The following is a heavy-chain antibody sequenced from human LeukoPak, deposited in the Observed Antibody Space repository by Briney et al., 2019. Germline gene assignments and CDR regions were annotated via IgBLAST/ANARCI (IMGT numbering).Heavy chain of an antibody. J-gene: IGHJ4*02. Sequence: GGSLRLSCATSGFTFSNAWMDWVRQAPGKGLEWVGRIKSRIDGGITDYAAPVKGRFTISRDDSKDTLYLQMNSLKTEDTAVYYCIATRYWGQGTLVTVSS. CDR1: GFTFSNAW. CDR2: IKSRIDGGIT. V-gene: IGHV3-15*01. CDR3: IATRY.